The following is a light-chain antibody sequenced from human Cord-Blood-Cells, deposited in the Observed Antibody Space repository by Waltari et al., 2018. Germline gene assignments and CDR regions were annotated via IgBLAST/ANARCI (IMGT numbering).Light chain of an antibody. CDR3: QQYDNLPYS. J-gene: IGKJ2*03. CDR2: DAS. V-gene: IGKV1-33*01. CDR1: QDISHY. Sequence: DIQMTQSPSSLSASVGDRVTITSQASQDISHYLNWYQQKPGKAPKLLIYDASNLETGVPSRFSGSGSGTDFTFPISSLQPEDIATYYCQQYDNLPYSFGQGTKLEIK.